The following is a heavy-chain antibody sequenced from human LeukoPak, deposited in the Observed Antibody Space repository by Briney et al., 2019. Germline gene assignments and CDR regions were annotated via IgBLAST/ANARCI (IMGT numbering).Heavy chain of an antibody. CDR2: IKSKTDGGTT. Sequence: GGSLRLSCTASGFTFSNAWMSWVRQAPGKGLEWVGRIKSKTDGGTTDYAAPVKGRFTISRDDSKNTLYLQMNSLKTEDTAVYYCTAPLVVRALDYWGQGTLVTVSS. D-gene: IGHD3-10*01. J-gene: IGHJ4*02. CDR1: GFTFSNAW. V-gene: IGHV3-15*01. CDR3: TAPLVVRALDY.